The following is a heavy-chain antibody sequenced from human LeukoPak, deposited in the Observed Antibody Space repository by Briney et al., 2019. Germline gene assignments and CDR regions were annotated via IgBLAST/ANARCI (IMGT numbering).Heavy chain of an antibody. Sequence: GGSLRLSCAASGFTFSSYGMPWVRQAPGKGLEWVAVISYDGSNKYYADSVKGRFTISRDNSKNTLYLQMNSLRAEDTAVYYCARDRRDTAMVTYFDYWGQGTLVTVSS. CDR1: GFTFSSYG. J-gene: IGHJ4*02. V-gene: IGHV3-30*03. CDR2: ISYDGSNK. D-gene: IGHD5-18*01. CDR3: ARDRRDTAMVTYFDY.